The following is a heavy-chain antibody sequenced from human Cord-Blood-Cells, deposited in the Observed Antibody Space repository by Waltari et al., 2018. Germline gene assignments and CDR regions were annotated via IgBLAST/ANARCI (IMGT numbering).Heavy chain of an antibody. CDR1: GFTFDDYA. Sequence: RSLRLSCAASGFTFDDYAMHWVRQAPGKGLEWVSGISWNSGSIGYADSVKGRFTISRDNAKNSLYLQMNSLRAEDTALYYCAKDLAYSSSSAFDYWGQGTLVTVSS. D-gene: IGHD6-6*01. CDR3: AKDLAYSSSSAFDY. J-gene: IGHJ4*02. CDR2: ISWNSGSI. V-gene: IGHV3-9*01.